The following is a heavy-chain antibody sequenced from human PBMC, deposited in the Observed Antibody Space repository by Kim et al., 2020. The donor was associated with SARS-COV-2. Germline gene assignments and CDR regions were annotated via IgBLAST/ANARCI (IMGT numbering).Heavy chain of an antibody. Sequence: GGSLRLSCAASGFTFSSYRMNWVRQAPGKGLEWISYISRSSSTINYADSVKGRFTISRDNAKNSLFLQMNCLRDEDTAVYFCARSREGQYDSNDYWGQGTLVTVSS. CDR1: GFTFSSYR. D-gene: IGHD3-22*01. V-gene: IGHV3-48*02. J-gene: IGHJ1*01. CDR2: ISRSSSTI. CDR3: ARSREGQYDSNDY.